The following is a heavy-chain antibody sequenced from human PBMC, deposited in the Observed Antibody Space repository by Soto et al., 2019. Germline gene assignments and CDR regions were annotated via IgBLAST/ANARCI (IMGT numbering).Heavy chain of an antibody. D-gene: IGHD2-8*02. CDR3: ARDKITGLFDY. J-gene: IGHJ4*02. V-gene: IGHV4-34*01. CDR1: CVSFSGYY. CDR2: INHSGST. Sequence: PSETLSLTCAVYCVSFSGYYWTWTRQPPGTGLEWIGEINHSGSTNYNPSLKSRVTISVDTSKNQFSLKLTSVTAADTAVYYCARDKITGLFDYWGQGTLVTVSS.